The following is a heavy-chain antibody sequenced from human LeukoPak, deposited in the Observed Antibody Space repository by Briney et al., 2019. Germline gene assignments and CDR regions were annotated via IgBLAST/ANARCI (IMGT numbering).Heavy chain of an antibody. J-gene: IGHJ2*01. CDR2: INPNSGGT. V-gene: IGHV1-2*02. CDR3: AITQEPPPGRYFDL. Sequence: GASVKVSCKASGYTFTGYYMHWVRQAPGQGLEWMGWINPNSGGTNYAQKFQGRVTMTRDTSISTAYMELSRLRSDDTAVYYCAITQEPPPGRYFDLWGRGTLVTVSS. CDR1: GYTFTGYY. D-gene: IGHD1-14*01.